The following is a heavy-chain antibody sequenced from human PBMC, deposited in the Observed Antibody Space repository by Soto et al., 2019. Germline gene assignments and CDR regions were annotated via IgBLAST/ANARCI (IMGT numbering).Heavy chain of an antibody. J-gene: IGHJ6*01. D-gene: IGHD2-21*01. CDR2: INPSGGST. CDR1: GYSFTNYY. V-gene: IGHV1-46*01. CDR3: AREASKYSGMDV. Sequence: VKVTCKASGYSFTNYYMHWVRQAPGQGLEWMGVINPSGGSTTYAQKFQGRVTMTRDTSTSTVYMELSSLISEDTTEYYCAREASKYSGMDVWGQATTVTV.